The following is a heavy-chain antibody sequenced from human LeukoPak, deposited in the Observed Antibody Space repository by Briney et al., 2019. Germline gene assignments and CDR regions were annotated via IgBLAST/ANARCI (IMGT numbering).Heavy chain of an antibody. CDR1: GFTFTTYT. CDR2: VVGNGGTT. CDR3: ARERAFYYDY. Sequence: GGSLRLSCAASGFTFTTYTIHWVRQAPGEGLEYVSAVVGNGGTTYYANSVKGRFTISRDNSKNTVYLQMGSLRAEDTAVYYWARERAFYYDYWGQGALVTVSS. J-gene: IGHJ4*02. V-gene: IGHV3-64*01.